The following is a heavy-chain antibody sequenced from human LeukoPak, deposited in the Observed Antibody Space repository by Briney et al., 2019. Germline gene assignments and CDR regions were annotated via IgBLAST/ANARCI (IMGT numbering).Heavy chain of an antibody. V-gene: IGHV3-72*01. CDR2: TRNKANSYTT. CDR1: GFTFSDHY. J-gene: IGHJ3*02. Sequence: PGGSLRLSCAASGFTFSDHYMDWVRQAPGKGLEWVGRTRNKANSYTTEYAASVKGRFTISRDDSKNSLYLQMNSLKTEDTAVYYCAREFENYYYDSSGYYYWAAFDIWGQGTMVTVSS. D-gene: IGHD3-22*01. CDR3: AREFENYYYDSSGYYYWAAFDI.